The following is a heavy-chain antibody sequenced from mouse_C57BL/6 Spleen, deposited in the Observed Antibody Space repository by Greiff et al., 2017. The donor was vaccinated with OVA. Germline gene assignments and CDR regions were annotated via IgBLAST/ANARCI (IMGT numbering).Heavy chain of an antibody. CDR3: ARDRVYDYDDAMDY. D-gene: IGHD2-4*01. CDR1: GFTFSSYA. Sequence: EVQLVESGGGLVKPGGSLKLSCAASGFTFSSYAMSWVRQTPEKRLEWVATISDGGSYTYYPDNVKGRFTISRDNAKNNLYLQMSHLKSEDTAMYYCARDRVYDYDDAMDYWGQGTSVTVSS. J-gene: IGHJ4*01. CDR2: ISDGGSYT. V-gene: IGHV5-4*01.